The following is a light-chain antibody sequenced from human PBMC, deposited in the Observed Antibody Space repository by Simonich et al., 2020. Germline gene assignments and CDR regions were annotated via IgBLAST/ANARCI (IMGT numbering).Light chain of an antibody. CDR3: SSYTSSSLVV. CDR2: DVS. CDR1: SSDVGGYNY. J-gene: IGLJ2*01. V-gene: IGLV2-14*03. Sequence: QSALTQPASVSGSPGQSITISCTGTSSDVGGYNYVSWYQQHPGKAPKLMIYDVSMRPSGFSNRSSGSKSGNTASLTISGLQAEDEADYYCSSYTSSSLVVFGGGTKLTVL.